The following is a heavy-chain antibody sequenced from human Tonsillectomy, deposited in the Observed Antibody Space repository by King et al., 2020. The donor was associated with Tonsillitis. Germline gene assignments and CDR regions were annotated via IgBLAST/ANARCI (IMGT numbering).Heavy chain of an antibody. CDR3: ATVRSSWYVDY. Sequence: VQLVESGGGLVQPGGSLRLSCAASGFTVSSKYMSWVRQAPGKGLEWVSVIYSGGSTYYADSVKGRFTISRDNSKNTLYLQMNSLRAEDTAVYYCATVRSSWYVDYWGQGTLVTVSS. J-gene: IGHJ4*02. CDR1: GFTVSSKY. V-gene: IGHV3-66*01. CDR2: IYSGGST. D-gene: IGHD6-13*01.